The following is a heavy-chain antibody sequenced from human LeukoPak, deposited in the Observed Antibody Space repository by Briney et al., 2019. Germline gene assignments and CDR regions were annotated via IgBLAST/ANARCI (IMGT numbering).Heavy chain of an antibody. Sequence: GGSLRLSCAASGFTFSSYAMSWVRQAPGKGLEWVSGISGSGAFTYYADSVKGRFTISRDNSKNTLFLQMNTLRAEDTAVYYCAKEPKRRYYYDSSGYPDWGQGTLVTVSS. CDR3: AKEPKRRYYYDSSGYPD. V-gene: IGHV3-23*01. CDR1: GFTFSSYA. J-gene: IGHJ4*02. D-gene: IGHD3-22*01. CDR2: ISGSGAFT.